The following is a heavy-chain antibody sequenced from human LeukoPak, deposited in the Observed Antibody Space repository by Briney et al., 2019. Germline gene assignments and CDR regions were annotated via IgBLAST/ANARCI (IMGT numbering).Heavy chain of an antibody. CDR3: ARWYQLLSGAFDI. V-gene: IGHV3-33*01. CDR1: GFTFSSYG. Sequence: GGSLRLSCAASGFTFSSYGMHWVRQAPGKGLEWVAVIWYDGSNKYYADSVKGRFTISRDNSKNTLYLQMNSLRAEDTAVYYCARWYQLLSGAFDIWGQGTMVTVSS. J-gene: IGHJ3*02. D-gene: IGHD2-2*01. CDR2: IWYDGSNK.